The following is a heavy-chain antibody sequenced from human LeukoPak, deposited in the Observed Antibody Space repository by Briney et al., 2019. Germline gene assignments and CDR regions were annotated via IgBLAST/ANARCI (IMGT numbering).Heavy chain of an antibody. CDR1: GFTFSSYA. CDR3: AKDPYDTPYYFDY. D-gene: IGHD3-9*01. J-gene: IGHJ4*02. CDR2: ISGSGGST. Sequence: PGGSLRLSCAASGFTFSSYAMSWVRQAPGKGLEWVSAISGSGGSTYYVDSVKGRFTISRDNSKNTLYLQMNSLRAEDTAVYYCAKDPYDTPYYFDYWGQGTLVTVSS. V-gene: IGHV3-23*01.